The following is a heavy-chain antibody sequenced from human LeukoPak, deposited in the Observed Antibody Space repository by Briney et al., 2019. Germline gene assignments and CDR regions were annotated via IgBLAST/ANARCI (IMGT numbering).Heavy chain of an antibody. CDR2: INHSGST. J-gene: IGHJ1*01. V-gene: IGHV4-34*01. CDR1: GGSFSGYY. Sequence: KSSETLSLTCAVYGGSFSGYYWSWIRQPPGKGLEWIGEINHSGSTNYNPSLKSRVTISVDTSKNQFSLKLSSVTAADTAVYYCASQKRYYYDSSGNSERYFQHWGQGTLVTVSS. CDR3: ASQKRYYYDSSGNSERYFQH. D-gene: IGHD3-22*01.